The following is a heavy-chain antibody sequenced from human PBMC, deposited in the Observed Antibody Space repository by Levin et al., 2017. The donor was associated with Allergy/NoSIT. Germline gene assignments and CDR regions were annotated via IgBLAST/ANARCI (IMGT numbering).Heavy chain of an antibody. CDR3: VHRCLNSGYDSYYFDY. CDR1: GFSLSSSGVG. V-gene: IGHV2-5*02. J-gene: IGHJ4*02. CDR2: IYWDDDK. Sequence: SGPTLVKPTQTLTLTCTLSGFSLSSSGVGVGWIRQPPGKALEWLALIYWDDDKRYRPSLKSRLTITKDTAKNQVVLTMTNVDPVDTATYYCVHRCLNSGYDSYYFDYWGQGTLVTVSS. D-gene: IGHD5-12*01.